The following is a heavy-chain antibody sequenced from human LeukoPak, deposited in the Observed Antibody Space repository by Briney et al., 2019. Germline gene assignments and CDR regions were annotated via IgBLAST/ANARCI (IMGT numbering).Heavy chain of an antibody. J-gene: IGHJ4*02. CDR3: AKDSYSRLRYFDWLLED. CDR2: ISYDGSNK. V-gene: IGHV3-30-3*01. Sequence: GGSLRLSCAASGFTFSSYAMHWVRQAPGKGLEWVAVISYDGSNKYYADSVKGRFTISRDNSKNTLYLQMNSLRAEDTAVYYCAKDSYSRLRYFDWLLEDWGQGTLVTVSS. CDR1: GFTFSSYA. D-gene: IGHD3-9*01.